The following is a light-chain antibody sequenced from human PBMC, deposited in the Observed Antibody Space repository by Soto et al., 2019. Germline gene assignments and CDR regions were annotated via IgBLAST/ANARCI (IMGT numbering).Light chain of an antibody. CDR2: DVS. CDR1: SSDVGGYNY. J-gene: IGLJ1*01. CDR3: NSYTGSSTLV. V-gene: IGLV2-14*01. Sequence: QTVVTQPASVSGSPGQSITISCTGTSSDVGGYNYVSWYQQHPGKAPKLMIYDVSNRPSGVSNRFSGSKSGNTASLTISGLQAEDEADYYCNSYTGSSTLVFGTGTKLTVL.